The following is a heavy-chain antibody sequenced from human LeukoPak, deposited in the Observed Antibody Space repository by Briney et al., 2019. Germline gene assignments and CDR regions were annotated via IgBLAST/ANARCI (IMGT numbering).Heavy chain of an antibody. CDR3: ARALKIHWYFDL. Sequence: PSETLSLTCTVPGGSVSSGSYYWSWIRQPPGKGLEWIGYIYYSGSTNYNPSLKSRVTISVDTSKNQFSLKLSSVTAADTAVYYCARALKIHWYFDLWGRGTLVTVSS. CDR1: GGSVSSGSYY. CDR2: IYYSGST. V-gene: IGHV4-61*01. J-gene: IGHJ2*01.